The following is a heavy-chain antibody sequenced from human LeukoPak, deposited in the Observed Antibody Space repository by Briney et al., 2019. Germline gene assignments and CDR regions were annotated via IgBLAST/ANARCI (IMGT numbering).Heavy chain of an antibody. CDR1: GGSISSSSYY. J-gene: IGHJ3*02. CDR2: IYYGGSP. Sequence: SETLSLTCTVSGGSISSSSYYWGWIRQPPGKGLEWIGSIYYGGSPYYNPSLKSRLTISVDTSKNQLSLKLTSVTAADTAVYYFARGPTVTGDAFDIWGQGTMVTVSS. CDR3: ARGPTVTGDAFDI. V-gene: IGHV4-39*01. D-gene: IGHD4-17*01.